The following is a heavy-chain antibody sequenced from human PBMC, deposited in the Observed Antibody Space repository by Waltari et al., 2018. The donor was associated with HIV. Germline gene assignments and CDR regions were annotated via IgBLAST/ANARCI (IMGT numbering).Heavy chain of an antibody. D-gene: IGHD3-3*01. V-gene: IGHV4-39*01. Sequence: QLQLQESGPGLVKPSETLSLTCTVSGGSISSSSYYWGWIRQPPGKGLEWIGSIYYSGRPYYNPSLKSRVTISVDTSKNQFSLKLSSVTAAETAVYYCAGYYDFWSGADDYWGQGTLVTVSS. J-gene: IGHJ4*02. CDR1: GGSISSSSYY. CDR3: AGYYDFWSGADDY. CDR2: IYYSGRP.